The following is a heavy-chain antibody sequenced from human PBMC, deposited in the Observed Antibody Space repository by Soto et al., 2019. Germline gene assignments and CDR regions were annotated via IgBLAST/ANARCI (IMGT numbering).Heavy chain of an antibody. D-gene: IGHD3-22*01. CDR1: DFSFNSNH. Sequence: GGALRVAGAASDFSFNSNHMNWVRQAPGKGLEWVSIIYAGGMTYYADSVRGRFTISRDISKNMVYLQMNSLRAEDTAVYYCVSRDRSVRAFDIWGQGTMVSVSS. J-gene: IGHJ3*02. V-gene: IGHV3-53*01. CDR3: VSRDRSVRAFDI. CDR2: IYAGGMT.